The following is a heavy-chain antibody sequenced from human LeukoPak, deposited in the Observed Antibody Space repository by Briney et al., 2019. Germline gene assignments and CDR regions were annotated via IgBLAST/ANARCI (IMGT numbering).Heavy chain of an antibody. J-gene: IGHJ5*01. Sequence: PSETLSLTCTVSGGSISSSSYYWGWIRQPPGKGLEWIGSIYYSGTTYYNPSLKSRVTISLDTSKTQFSLKLTSVTAADTAVYYCADYSGWFGYWGQGNLVTVSS. D-gene: IGHD4-11*01. CDR1: GGSISSSSYY. CDR3: ADYSGWFGY. V-gene: IGHV4-39*07. CDR2: IYYSGTT.